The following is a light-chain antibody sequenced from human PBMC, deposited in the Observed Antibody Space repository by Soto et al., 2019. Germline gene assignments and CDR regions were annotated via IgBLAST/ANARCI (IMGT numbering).Light chain of an antibody. CDR1: QSLVYSDGNTY. Sequence: VLTQTPLSSPVTLGQPASISCRSSQSLVYSDGNTYLSWLQQRPGQTPRLLIYQVSNRFSGVPERFSGSGAGTDFTLKISRVEAEDVGVYYCRQFSYFPRTFCQGTKVEIK. CDR2: QVS. J-gene: IGKJ1*01. CDR3: RQFSYFPRT. V-gene: IGKV2-24*01.